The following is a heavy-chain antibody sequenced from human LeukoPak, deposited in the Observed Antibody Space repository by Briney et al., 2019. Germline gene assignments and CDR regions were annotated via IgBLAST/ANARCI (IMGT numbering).Heavy chain of an antibody. Sequence: GGSLRLSCAASGFTFSSYGMHWVRQAPGKGLEWVAFIRYDGSNKYYADSVKGRFTISRDNSKNTLYLQMNSLRAEDTAVYYCARDISYAFDIWGQGTMVTVSS. J-gene: IGHJ3*02. CDR3: ARDISYAFDI. V-gene: IGHV3-30*02. D-gene: IGHD2-21*01. CDR1: GFTFSSYG. CDR2: IRYDGSNK.